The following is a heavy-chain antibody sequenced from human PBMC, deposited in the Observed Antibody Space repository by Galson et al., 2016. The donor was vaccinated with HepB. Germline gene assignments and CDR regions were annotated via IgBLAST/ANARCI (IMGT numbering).Heavy chain of an antibody. D-gene: IGHD2-2*01. V-gene: IGHV4-59*01. CDR1: GGSISPYY. J-gene: IGHJ6*02. Sequence: SETLSLTCAVSGGSISPYYWNWIRQAPGKGLEWIGCIYYSGSTKYNPSLKSRVTISLAMSNNHFSLRLTAVTVTDPAMYYCVRDSGWVYRSTPPYGMDVWGQGTTVTVSS. CDR2: IYYSGST. CDR3: VRDSGWVYRSTPPYGMDV.